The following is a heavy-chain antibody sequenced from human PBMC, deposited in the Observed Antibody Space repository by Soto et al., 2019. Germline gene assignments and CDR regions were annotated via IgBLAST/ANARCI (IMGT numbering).Heavy chain of an antibody. J-gene: IGHJ4*02. CDR2: ISAYNGNT. V-gene: IGHV1-18*01. D-gene: IGHD3-10*01. Sequence: QVQLVQSGAEVKKPGASVKVSCKASGYTFTSYGISWVRQAPGQGLEWMGWISAYNGNTNYAQKLQGRVTMTTDTSXXTAYMELRSLRSDDTAVYYCARNLDPYYGSGSGDYWGQGTLVTVSS. CDR3: ARNLDPYYGSGSGDY. CDR1: GYTFTSYG.